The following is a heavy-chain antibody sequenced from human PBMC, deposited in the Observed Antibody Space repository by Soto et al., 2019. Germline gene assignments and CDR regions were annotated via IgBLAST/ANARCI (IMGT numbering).Heavy chain of an antibody. CDR1: GFTFSSYG. J-gene: IGHJ4*02. Sequence: QVQLVESGGGVVQPGRSLRLSCAASGFTFSSYGMHWVRQAPGKGLEWVAVISYDGSNKYYADSVKGRFTISRDNSKNTLYLQMNSLRAEYTAVYYCAKDYYYGYFDYWGQGTLVTVSS. CDR2: ISYDGSNK. V-gene: IGHV3-30*18. D-gene: IGHD3-10*01. CDR3: AKDYYYGYFDY.